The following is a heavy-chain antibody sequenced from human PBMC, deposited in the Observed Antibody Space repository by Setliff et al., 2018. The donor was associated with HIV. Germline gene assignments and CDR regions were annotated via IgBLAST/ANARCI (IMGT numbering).Heavy chain of an antibody. J-gene: IGHJ4*02. D-gene: IGHD6-19*01. V-gene: IGHV5-51*01. Sequence: LGESLTLSCKGSGYSFTSYWIGWVRQMPGKGLEWMGIIYPGDSDTRYSPSFQGQVTISADKSISTAYLPWSSLKASDTAMYYCARSIVVAGHFDYWGQGTLVTVSS. CDR3: ARSIVVAGHFDY. CDR2: IYPGDSDT. CDR1: GYSFTSYW.